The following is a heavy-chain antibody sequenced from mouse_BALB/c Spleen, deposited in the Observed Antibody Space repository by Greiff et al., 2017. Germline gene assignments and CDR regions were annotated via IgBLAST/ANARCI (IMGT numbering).Heavy chain of an antibody. J-gene: IGHJ3*01. V-gene: IGHV2-9*02. CDR1: GFSLTSYG. Sequence: QVQLKESGPGLVAPSQSLSITCTVSGFSLTSYGVHWVRQPPGKGLEWLGVIWAGGSTNYNSALMSRLSISKDNSKSQVFLKMNSLQTDDTAMYYCARGDYGNYVAYWGQGTLVTVSA. D-gene: IGHD2-1*01. CDR2: IWAGGST. CDR3: ARGDYGNYVAY.